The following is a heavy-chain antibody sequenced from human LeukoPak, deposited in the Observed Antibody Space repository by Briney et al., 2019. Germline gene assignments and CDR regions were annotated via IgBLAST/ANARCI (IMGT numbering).Heavy chain of an antibody. J-gene: IGHJ4*02. V-gene: IGHV3-66*01. CDR1: GFTVSSNY. D-gene: IGHD3-10*01. Sequence: GGSLRLSCAASGFTVSSNYMTWVRQTPGKGLEWVAAMYSGGSTYYAASVKGRFTISRDNSKNTLYLHMSSLRAEDTAVYFCARDGITPVRAARYFDYWGQGTLVTVSS. CDR3: ARDGITPVRAARYFDY. CDR2: MYSGGST.